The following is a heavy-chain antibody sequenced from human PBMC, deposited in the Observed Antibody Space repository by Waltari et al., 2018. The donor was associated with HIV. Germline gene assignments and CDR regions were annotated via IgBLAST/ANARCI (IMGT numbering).Heavy chain of an antibody. CDR3: ARRGSGWYGRPSVSLYYFDY. CDR1: GGSISSTNYY. J-gene: IGHJ4*02. Sequence: QLQLQESGPGLVKPSETLSLTCTVSGGSISSTNYYWGWIRQPPGKGLEWIGTVDYSGSTFYNPSLKSRVTISVDTSKNQFSLTLNSVTAADTSVYYCARRGSGWYGRPSVSLYYFDYWGQGTLVTVSS. D-gene: IGHD6-19*01. CDR2: VDYSGST. V-gene: IGHV4-39*01.